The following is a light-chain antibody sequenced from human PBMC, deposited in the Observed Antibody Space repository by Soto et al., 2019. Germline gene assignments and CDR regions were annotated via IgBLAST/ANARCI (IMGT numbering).Light chain of an antibody. CDR3: SATDDRLSGPV. CDR1: SSNIETNY. V-gene: IGLV1-47*02. Sequence: QSLLTQPPSASGTPGQRVTISCSGSSSNIETNYVYWYQHLPGAAPKLLIYSNDQRPSGVPDRFSASKSGTSASLAISGLRSEDEGDYYCSATDDRLSGPVFGGGTKL. CDR2: SND. J-gene: IGLJ2*01.